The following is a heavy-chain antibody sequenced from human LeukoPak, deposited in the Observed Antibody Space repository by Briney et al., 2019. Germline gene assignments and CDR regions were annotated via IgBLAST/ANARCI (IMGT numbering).Heavy chain of an antibody. Sequence: GGSLRLSCAASGFTFSSYAMSWVRQAPGKGLEWVSAISGSGGSTYYADSVKGRFTISRDNSKDTLYLQMNSLRGDDTAVYYCAMLALISPAAFDIWGQGTMVTVSS. CDR2: ISGSGGST. CDR1: GFTFSSYA. J-gene: IGHJ3*02. CDR3: AMLALISPAAFDI. D-gene: IGHD3-10*01. V-gene: IGHV3-23*01.